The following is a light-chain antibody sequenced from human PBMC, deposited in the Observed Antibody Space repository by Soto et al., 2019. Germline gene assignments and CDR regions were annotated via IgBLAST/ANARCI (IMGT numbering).Light chain of an antibody. V-gene: IGKV3-20*01. CDR1: QXVXXGY. Sequence: EVVXXXSPGXXXLSPGEXATXXXXXSQXVXXGYLGWYQQKPGQAPRLLIYGASSRATGIPDRFSGSGSGTDFTLTISRLEPEDFAVYFCQQYTYSPWTFGQGTKVEIK. CDR2: GAS. CDR3: QQYTYSPWT. J-gene: IGKJ1*01.